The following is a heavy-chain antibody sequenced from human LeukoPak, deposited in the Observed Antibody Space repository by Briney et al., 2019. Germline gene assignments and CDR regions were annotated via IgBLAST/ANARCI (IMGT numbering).Heavy chain of an antibody. Sequence: GGSLRLSCAASGFTFSSYATSWVRQAPGKGLEWVSGITASGDNTYYSDSVKGRFTMSRDNSKNTVYLQMNSLRVDDTAVYYCARRDIVVVVSASDYWGQGTLVTVSS. J-gene: IGHJ4*02. CDR2: ITASGDNT. CDR3: ARRDIVVVVSASDY. V-gene: IGHV3-23*01. CDR1: GFTFSSYA. D-gene: IGHD2-15*01.